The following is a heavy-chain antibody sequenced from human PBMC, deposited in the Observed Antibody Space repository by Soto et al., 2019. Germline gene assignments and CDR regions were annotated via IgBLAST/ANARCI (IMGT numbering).Heavy chain of an antibody. Sequence: ASVKVSCKASGYTFTSYAMHWVRQAPGQRLEWMGWINAGNGKTKYSQKFQGRVTITRDTSASTAYMELSSLRSENTAVYYCARYLQNSGYDSGFDYWGQGTLVTVSS. CDR2: INAGNGKT. CDR3: ARYLQNSGYDSGFDY. CDR1: GYTFTSYA. V-gene: IGHV1-3*01. J-gene: IGHJ4*02. D-gene: IGHD5-12*01.